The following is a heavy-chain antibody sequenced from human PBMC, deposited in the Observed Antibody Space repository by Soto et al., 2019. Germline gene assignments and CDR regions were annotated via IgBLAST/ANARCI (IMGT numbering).Heavy chain of an antibody. J-gene: IGHJ4*02. V-gene: IGHV3-23*01. Sequence: GRSLRLSCAVSALTFSSYAMSWVRQGPGKGLEWVSTISGSGGSTYYADSVKGRFTISRDNSRDTLCLKMNNLRAEDKAVYYCAKGTVGSTWHPYYFDFWAQGNLVTVSS. CDR2: ISGSGGST. CDR3: AKGTVGSTWHPYYFDF. D-gene: IGHD6-13*01. CDR1: ALTFSSYA.